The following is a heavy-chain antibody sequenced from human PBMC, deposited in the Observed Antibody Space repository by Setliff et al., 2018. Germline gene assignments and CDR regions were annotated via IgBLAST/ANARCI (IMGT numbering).Heavy chain of an antibody. CDR1: GGSISSYY. CDR3: LRIRLVPHGHS. CDR2: IHTSGT. D-gene: IGHD2-15*01. V-gene: IGHV4-4*08. J-gene: IGHJ4*02. Sequence: PSETLSLTCSVSGGSISSYYWSWIRQPPGKGLEWIGNIHTSGTNYNPSLKSRVTISVDTSKNQISLSLSSVTAADTAVYYCLRIRLVPHGHSWGQGTLVTVSS.